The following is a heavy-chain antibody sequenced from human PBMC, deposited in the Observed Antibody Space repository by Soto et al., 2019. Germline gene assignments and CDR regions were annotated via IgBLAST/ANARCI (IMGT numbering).Heavy chain of an antibody. D-gene: IGHD6-6*01. V-gene: IGHV4-4*02. CDR3: ARRGYSSSFSFDY. Sequence: SETLSLTCAVSGGSISSSHWWSWVRQPLGKGLEWIGEIYHSGSTNYNPSLKSRVTISVDKSKNQFSLKLSSVIAADTAVYYCARRGYSSSFSFDYWGQGTLVTVSS. J-gene: IGHJ4*02. CDR2: IYHSGST. CDR1: GGSISSSHW.